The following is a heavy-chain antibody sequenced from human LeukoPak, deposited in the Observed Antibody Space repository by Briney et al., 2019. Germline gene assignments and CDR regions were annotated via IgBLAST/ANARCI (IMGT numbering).Heavy chain of an antibody. CDR2: INHSGST. CDR1: GGSFSGYY. D-gene: IGHD1-26*01. CDR3: ARGPPRGAAPGAFDI. V-gene: IGHV4-34*01. J-gene: IGHJ3*02. Sequence: KPSETLSLTCAVYGGSFSGYYWSWIRQPPGKGLEWIGEINHSGSTNYNPSLKSRVTISVDTSKNQFSLKLSSVTAADTAVYYCARGPPRGAAPGAFDIWRQGTMVTVSS.